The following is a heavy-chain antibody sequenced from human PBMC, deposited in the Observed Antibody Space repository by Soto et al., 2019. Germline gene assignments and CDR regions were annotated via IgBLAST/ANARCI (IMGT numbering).Heavy chain of an antibody. Sequence: GGSLRLSCAASGFTFSDYGMHWFRQAPGKGLEWVALIWNDGGNKYYSDSVKGRFTISRDNSKNTLYLQMDSLRPEDTAVYFCARHIAGAGTRGFDYWGQGTLVTVLL. CDR3: ARHIAGAGTRGFDY. D-gene: IGHD6-19*01. J-gene: IGHJ4*02. CDR2: IWNDGGNK. CDR1: GFTFSDYG. V-gene: IGHV3-33*01.